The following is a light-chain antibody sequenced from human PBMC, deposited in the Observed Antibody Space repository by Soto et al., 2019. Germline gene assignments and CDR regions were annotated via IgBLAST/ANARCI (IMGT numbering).Light chain of an antibody. CDR3: QVWDSSSDHVV. CDR1: NIGSKS. J-gene: IGLJ2*01. V-gene: IGLV3-21*02. CDR2: DDN. Sequence: SYELTQPPSVSVAPGQTARITCGGNNIGSKSVHWYQQKPGQAPVLVVYDDNDRPAGIPERFSGSNSGNTATLTISRVEAGDEADYYCQVWDSSSDHVVFGAGTKLTVL.